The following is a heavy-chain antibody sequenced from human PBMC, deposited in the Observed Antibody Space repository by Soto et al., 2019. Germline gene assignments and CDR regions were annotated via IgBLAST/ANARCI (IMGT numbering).Heavy chain of an antibody. D-gene: IGHD6-19*01. CDR2: IYSGGST. J-gene: IGHJ4*02. CDR1: GFTFDDYA. V-gene: IGHV3-66*01. CDR3: ARGAVGWGSGWYGFDY. Sequence: EVQLVESGGGLVQPGRSLRLSCAASGFTFDDYAMHWVRQAPGKGLEWVSGIYSGGSTYYADSVKGRFTISRDNSKNTLYLQMNSLRAEDTAVYYCARGAVGWGSGWYGFDYWGQGTLVTVSS.